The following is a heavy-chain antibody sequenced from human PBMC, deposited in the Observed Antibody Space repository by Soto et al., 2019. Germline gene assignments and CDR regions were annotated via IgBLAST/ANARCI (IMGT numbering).Heavy chain of an antibody. D-gene: IGHD6-13*01. CDR1: GCSFSSYG. CDR3: ARPSSPALYYFDY. J-gene: IGHJ4*02. CDR2: IWYDGSNK. V-gene: IGHV3-33*01. Sequence: GGSLRLSWAASGCSFSSYGMQWVRQAPGKGREWVAVIWYDGSNKYYADSVKGRFTSSRDNSKNTLYLQMNSLRAEDTAGYYCARPSSPALYYFDYWGQGTLVTVSS.